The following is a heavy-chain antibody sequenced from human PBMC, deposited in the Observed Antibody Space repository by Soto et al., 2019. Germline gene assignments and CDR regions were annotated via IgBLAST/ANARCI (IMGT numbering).Heavy chain of an antibody. CDR2: IYHSGST. J-gene: IGHJ5*02. V-gene: IGHV4-4*02. Sequence: SETLSLTCAVSSGSISSSNWWSWVRQPPGKGLEWIGEIYHSGSTNYNPSLKSRVTISVDKSKNQFSLKLSSVTAADTAVYYCARELGRYGVYNWFDPWGQGTLVTVSS. CDR1: SGSISSSNW. CDR3: ARELGRYGVYNWFDP. D-gene: IGHD4-17*01.